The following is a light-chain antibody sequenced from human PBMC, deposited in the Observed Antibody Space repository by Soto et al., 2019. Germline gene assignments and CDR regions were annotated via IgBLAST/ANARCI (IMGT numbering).Light chain of an antibody. Sequence: DVQMTQAPSSLSASVGDTATVTWRASQSISSYLNWYQQKPGKAPKLLIYAASSLQSGVPSRFRGSGSGTDFTLTISSLQPEDFATYYCQQSYSTLSITFGQGTRLEIK. V-gene: IGKV1-39*01. CDR1: QSISSY. J-gene: IGKJ5*01. CDR2: AAS. CDR3: QQSYSTLSIT.